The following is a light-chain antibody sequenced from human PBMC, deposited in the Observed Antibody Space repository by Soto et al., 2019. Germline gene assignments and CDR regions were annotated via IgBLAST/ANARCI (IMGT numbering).Light chain of an antibody. CDR3: QQYGSSPST. Sequence: ESVLPQAAGALSLSTGERATLSCRASQSVFRNYLAWYQQKPGQAPRLLIYGASTRAAGISDRFSGSGSGTDFTLTVNRLEPEDFAVYYCQQYGSSPSTFGGGTKVDI. V-gene: IGKV3-20*01. J-gene: IGKJ4*01. CDR2: GAS. CDR1: QSVFRNY.